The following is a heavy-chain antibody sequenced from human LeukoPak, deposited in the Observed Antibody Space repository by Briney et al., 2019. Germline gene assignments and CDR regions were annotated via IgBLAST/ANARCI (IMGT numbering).Heavy chain of an antibody. CDR2: INPSGGRA. V-gene: IGHV1-46*01. CDR1: GYTFTSYY. Sequence: ASVKVSCKASGYTFTSYYMHWVRQAPGQGLEWMGTINPSGGRATYAQKFQGRVTMTRDTSISTAYMELSRLRSDDTAVYYCARVRRQWLTYVDYWGQGTLVTVSS. CDR3: ARVRRQWLTYVDY. J-gene: IGHJ4*02. D-gene: IGHD6-19*01.